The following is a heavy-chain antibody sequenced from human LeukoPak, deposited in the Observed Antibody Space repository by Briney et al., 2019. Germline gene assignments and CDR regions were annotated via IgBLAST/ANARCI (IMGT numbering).Heavy chain of an antibody. CDR1: GYSFTSYW. CDR3: ARNGVWGPLDF. J-gene: IGHJ4*02. D-gene: IGHD3-16*01. V-gene: IGHV5-51*01. CDR2: IYNGDPDI. Sequence: HGESLKISCKASGYSFTSYWIAWVRQKPGKGLEWMGMIYNGDPDIRYSPSFQGQVTFSVDKSISTAYLQWSSLEASDTAMYYCARNGVWGPLDFWGQGTLVTVSS.